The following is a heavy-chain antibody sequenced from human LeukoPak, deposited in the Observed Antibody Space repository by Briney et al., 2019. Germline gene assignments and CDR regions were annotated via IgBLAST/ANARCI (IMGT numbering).Heavy chain of an antibody. J-gene: IGHJ4*02. CDR2: INSDGSST. D-gene: IGHD5-12*01. CDR1: RFTFSSWW. V-gene: IGHV3-74*01. CDR3: TSLRYSGYDYYFDY. Sequence: GGSLTLSCAASRFTFSSWWRHWVRQAPGKGLMWVSRINSDGSSTSYADSVKGRFTISRDNAKNTLFLQMNSLRAEDTAVYYCTSLRYSGYDYYFDYWGQGTLVTVSS.